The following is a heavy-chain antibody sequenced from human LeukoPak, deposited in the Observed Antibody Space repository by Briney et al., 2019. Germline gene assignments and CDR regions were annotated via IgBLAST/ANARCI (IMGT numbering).Heavy chain of an antibody. CDR3: ARHSIQLWSMYYFDY. J-gene: IGHJ4*02. Sequence: GGSLRLSCAASGFTFSTYRMNWVRQAPGKGLEWVSSISSSSSYIYYADSVKGRFTISRDSARNSLYLQMNSLRAEDTAVYYCARHSIQLWSMYYFDYWGQGTLVTVSS. CDR1: GFTFSTYR. CDR2: ISSSSSYI. V-gene: IGHV3-21*01. D-gene: IGHD5-18*01.